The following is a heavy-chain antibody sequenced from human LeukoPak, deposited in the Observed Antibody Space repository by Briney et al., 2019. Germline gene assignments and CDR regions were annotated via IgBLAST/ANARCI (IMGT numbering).Heavy chain of an antibody. V-gene: IGHV3-7*01. CDR3: ARQSGYSYGWRDFDY. J-gene: IGHJ4*02. CDR2: IKQDGSEK. CDR1: GFTFSSYW. Sequence: PGGSLRLSCAAPGFTFSSYWMSWVRQAPGKGLEWVANIKQDGSEKYYVDSVKGRFTISRDNAKNSLYLQMNSLRAEDTAVYYCARQSGYSYGWRDFDYWGQGTLVTVSS. D-gene: IGHD5-18*01.